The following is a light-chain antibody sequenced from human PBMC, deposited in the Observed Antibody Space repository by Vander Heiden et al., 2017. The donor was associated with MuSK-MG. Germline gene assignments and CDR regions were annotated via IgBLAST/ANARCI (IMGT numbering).Light chain of an antibody. V-gene: IGLV1-44*01. Sequence: QSVLTQPPSASGTPGQQVPISCSGSSSNIGTNTVNGYQQSPATAPKLLIYRNNQRPSGVPDRFSGSKSGTSASLAISGLQSEDEADYYCAAWDDSLSGPVFGGGTKLTVL. CDR3: AAWDDSLSGPV. J-gene: IGLJ2*01. CDR1: SSNIGTNT. CDR2: RNN.